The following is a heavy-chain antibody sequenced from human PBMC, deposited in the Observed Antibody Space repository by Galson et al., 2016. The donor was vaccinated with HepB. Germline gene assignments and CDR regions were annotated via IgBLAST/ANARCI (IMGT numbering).Heavy chain of an antibody. Sequence: SLRLSCADSGFTIDDYAMHWVRQAPGKGLEWVSGISWNSGSMGYADSVKGRFIISRDNAKNSLYLQMNSLRPEDTASYYCKKDLRLWMDGVGNYFDYWGQGTLVTVSS. CDR3: KKDLRLWMDGVGNYFDY. CDR1: GFTIDDYA. J-gene: IGHJ4*02. D-gene: IGHD4-17*01. V-gene: IGHV3-9*01. CDR2: ISWNSGSM.